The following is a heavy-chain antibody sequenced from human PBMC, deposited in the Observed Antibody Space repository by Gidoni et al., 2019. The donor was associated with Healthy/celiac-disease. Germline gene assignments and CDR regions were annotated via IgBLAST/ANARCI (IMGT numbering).Heavy chain of an antibody. J-gene: IGHJ4*02. D-gene: IGHD3-10*01. CDR3: AKEGVWFGELLSLFDY. Sequence: QLQLVESGVGLVQPGMSLRLSCAASVFTFTGYGMQWVRQAPGKGLEWVAVKSYDGSNKYYADSVKGRFTISRDNSKNTLYLKMNSLRDEDTAVYYCAKEGVWFGELLSLFDYWGQGTLVTVSS. V-gene: IGHV3-30*18. CDR1: VFTFTGYG. CDR2: KSYDGSNK.